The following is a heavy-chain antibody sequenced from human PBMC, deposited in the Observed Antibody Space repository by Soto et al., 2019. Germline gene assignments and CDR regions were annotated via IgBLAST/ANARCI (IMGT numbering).Heavy chain of an antibody. CDR2: IYYSANT. J-gene: IGHJ4*01. CDR1: GGSISSYY. CDR3: ARGVLH. V-gene: IGHV4-59*01. Sequence: PSETLSLTCTVSGGSISSYYWSWIRQPPGKGMEYIGYIYYSANTNDNPSLNIRVPISVDTSKNQFYLKLNSVTAAGTAVYYCARGVLHWGQGTLVTVSS.